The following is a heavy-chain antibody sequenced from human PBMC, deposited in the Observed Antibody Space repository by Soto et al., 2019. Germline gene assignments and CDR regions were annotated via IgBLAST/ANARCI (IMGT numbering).Heavy chain of an antibody. CDR1: GGTFSNYA. J-gene: IGHJ4*02. D-gene: IGHD5-12*01. CDR3: ARDSSESYSGYEFDY. CDR2: IIPIFGTA. Sequence: GASVKVSCKASGGTFSNYAISWVRQAPGQGLEWMGGIIPIFGTANYAQKFQGRVTITADESTSTAYMELSSLRSEDTAVYYCARDSSESYSGYEFDYWGQGTLVTVSS. V-gene: IGHV1-69*13.